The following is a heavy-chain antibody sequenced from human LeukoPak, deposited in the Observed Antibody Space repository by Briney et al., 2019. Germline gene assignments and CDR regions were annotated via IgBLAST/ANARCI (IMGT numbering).Heavy chain of an antibody. CDR3: ARDGSSEVVVVAATRGGFDY. Sequence: PGGSLRLSCAASGFTFDDYGMSWVRQAPGKGLEWVSGINWNGGSTGYADSVKGRFTISRDNAKNSLYLQMNSLRAEDTALYYCARDGSSEVVVVAATRGGFDYWGQGTLVTVS. CDR1: GFTFDDYG. D-gene: IGHD2-15*01. CDR2: INWNGGST. J-gene: IGHJ4*02. V-gene: IGHV3-20*04.